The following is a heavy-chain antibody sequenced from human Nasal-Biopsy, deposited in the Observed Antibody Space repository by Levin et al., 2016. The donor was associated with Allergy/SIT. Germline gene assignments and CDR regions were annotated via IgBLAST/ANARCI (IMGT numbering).Heavy chain of an antibody. D-gene: IGHD3-10*01. CDR3: VRDLERMGRSYAFDL. J-gene: IGHJ3*01. V-gene: IGHV3-53*01. CDR2: VYSGGNK. Sequence: GESLKISCAASGFTVISSYMSWVRQGPGKGLEWVAVVYSGGNKYYAESVEGRFSISRDTFKNTLDLQMNSLKAEDTGIYFCVRDLERMGRSYAFDLWGQGTMVTVSS. CDR1: GFTVISSY.